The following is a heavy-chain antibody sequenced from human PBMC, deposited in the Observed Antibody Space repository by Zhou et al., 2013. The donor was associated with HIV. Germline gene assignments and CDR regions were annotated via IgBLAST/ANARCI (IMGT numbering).Heavy chain of an antibody. V-gene: IGHV1-3*01. CDR2: INAGNGNT. J-gene: IGHJ4*02. Sequence: QVQLVQSGAEVKKPGASVKVSCKASGYTFTSYAMHWVRQAPGQSLEWMGWINAGNGNTKYSQKFQGRVTIIKDTSASTAYMELSSLRSEDTAVYYCTRGVVGARPFDYWGQGTLVTVSS. CDR3: TRGVVGARPFDY. CDR1: GYTFTSYA. D-gene: IGHD1-26*01.